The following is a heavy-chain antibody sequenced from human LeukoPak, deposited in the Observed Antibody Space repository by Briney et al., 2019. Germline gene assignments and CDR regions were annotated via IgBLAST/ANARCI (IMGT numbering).Heavy chain of an antibody. V-gene: IGHV1-18*01. J-gene: IGHJ5*02. CDR3: ARLSQLLMYLDP. Sequence: GASVKVSCKASGYTFTSYGVTWVRQAPGQGLEWVGWISAYNANTNYAQKSQGRVTMTTDTSTSTVYMELRSLTSDDTAVYYCARLSQLLMYLDPWGQGTLVTVSS. CDR1: GYTFTSYG. CDR2: ISAYNANT. D-gene: IGHD2-2*01.